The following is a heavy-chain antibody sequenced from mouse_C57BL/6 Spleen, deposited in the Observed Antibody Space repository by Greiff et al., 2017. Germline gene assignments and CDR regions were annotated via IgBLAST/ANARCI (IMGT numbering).Heavy chain of an antibody. CDR1: GYTFTSYW. Sequence: VQLQQPGAELVKPGASVQLSCKASGYTFTSYWMHWVKQRPGQGLEWIGMIHPNSGSTNYNEKFKSKATLTVDKSSSTAYMQLSSLTSEDSAVYYCARDGYYVDYAMDYWGQGTSVTVSS. J-gene: IGHJ4*01. V-gene: IGHV1-64*01. CDR2: IHPNSGST. D-gene: IGHD2-3*01. CDR3: ARDGYYVDYAMDY.